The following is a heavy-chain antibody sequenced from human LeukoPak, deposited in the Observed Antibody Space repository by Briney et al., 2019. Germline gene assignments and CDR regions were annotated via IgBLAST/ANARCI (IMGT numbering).Heavy chain of an antibody. D-gene: IGHD3-22*01. CDR1: GVSMGSYY. Sequence: PSETLSLTCTVSGVSMGSYYWNWLRQPAGKGLEWIGRIRSDGTTYNNPSLESAVTMSVDTSNNHFSLRLSSVTAADTAVYYCARSTGFYTTYYMDVWGKGTTVTVSS. V-gene: IGHV4-4*07. CDR2: IRSDGTT. J-gene: IGHJ6*03. CDR3: ARSTGFYTTYYMDV.